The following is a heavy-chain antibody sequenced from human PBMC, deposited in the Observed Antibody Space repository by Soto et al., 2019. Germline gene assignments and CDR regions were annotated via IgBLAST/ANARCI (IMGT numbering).Heavy chain of an antibody. D-gene: IGHD6-19*01. CDR3: AKDYSSGWYGGVKDNWFDP. Sequence: GGSLRFSCAASGFTFRRYGMNWVRQAPGKGLEWVAVISYDGSNKFYADSVKGRFTISRDNSKNTLYLQMNSLRSEDTAVYYWAKDYSSGWYGGVKDNWFDPWGQGTLVTVSS. CDR2: ISYDGSNK. V-gene: IGHV3-30*18. J-gene: IGHJ5*02. CDR1: GFTFRRYG.